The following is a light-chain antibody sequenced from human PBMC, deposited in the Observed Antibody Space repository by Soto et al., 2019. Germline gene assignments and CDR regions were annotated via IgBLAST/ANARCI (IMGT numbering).Light chain of an antibody. CDR1: QSLGNN. CDR2: GAS. CDR3: QRYTNWPPVFT. Sequence: ELLMTQSPATLSVSPGERATLSCRASQSLGNNLAWYQQKPGQAPRLLIYGASTRAIGIPARFSGSGSVTDFTLTISSLQSEDFAVYYGQRYTNWPPVFTFGPGTKVDL. V-gene: IGKV3-15*01. J-gene: IGKJ3*01.